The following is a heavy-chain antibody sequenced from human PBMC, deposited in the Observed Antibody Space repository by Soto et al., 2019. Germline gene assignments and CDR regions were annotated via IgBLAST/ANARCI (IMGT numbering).Heavy chain of an antibody. D-gene: IGHD6-19*01. CDR2: ISGSGGSI. CDR3: VKDKRALAGTTFDF. Sequence: EVQLLESGGGLLQPGGSLRLSCAASGFTFSSHALSWVRQAPGKGLEWVSAISGSGGSINYADSVKGRFIISRDNSKNTLYLQLNSLRAEDTAVYYCVKDKRALAGTTFDFWGQGTLVTVSS. J-gene: IGHJ4*02. V-gene: IGHV3-23*01. CDR1: GFTFSSHA.